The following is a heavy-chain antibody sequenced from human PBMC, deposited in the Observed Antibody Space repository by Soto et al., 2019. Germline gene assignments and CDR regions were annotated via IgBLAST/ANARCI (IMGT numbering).Heavy chain of an antibody. CDR1: GFTFSSYG. CDR2: ISYDGSNK. CDR3: AKDLYYDFWSGYYIGMDV. J-gene: IGHJ6*02. V-gene: IGHV3-30*18. D-gene: IGHD3-3*01. Sequence: QVQLVESGGGVVQPGRSLRLSCAASGFTFSSYGMHWVRQAPGKGLEWVAVISYDGSNKYYADSVKGRFTISRDNSKNTLYLQMNSLRAEDTALYYCAKDLYYDFWSGYYIGMDVWGQGTTVTVSS.